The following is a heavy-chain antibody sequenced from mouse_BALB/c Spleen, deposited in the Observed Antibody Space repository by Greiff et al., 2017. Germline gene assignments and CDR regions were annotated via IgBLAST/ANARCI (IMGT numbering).Heavy chain of an antibody. CDR3: AQLLTGMTY. V-gene: IGHV1-9*01. CDR1: GYTFSSYC. CDR2: ILPGSGST. Sequence: VQLQQSGAELMKPGASVTISCKATGYTFSSYCIEWVKQRPGHGLEWIGEILPGSGSTNYNEKFKGKATFTADTSSNTAYMQLSSLTSEDSAVYYCAQLLTGMTYWGQGTLVTVSA. J-gene: IGHJ3*01. D-gene: IGHD4-1*01.